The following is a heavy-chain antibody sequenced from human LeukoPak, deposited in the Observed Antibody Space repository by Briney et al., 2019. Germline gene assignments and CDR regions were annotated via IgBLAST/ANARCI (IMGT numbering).Heavy chain of an antibody. V-gene: IGHV3-48*01. J-gene: IGHJ4*02. CDR2: ISSSSTI. D-gene: IGHD1-26*01. Sequence: PGGSLRLSCAASGFTFSSYSMNWVRQAPGKGLEWVSYISSSSTIYYADSVKGRFTISRDNAKNSLYLQMNSLRAEDTAVYYCARVSYRTSSVDYWGQGTLVSVSS. CDR1: GFTFSSYS. CDR3: ARVSYRTSSVDY.